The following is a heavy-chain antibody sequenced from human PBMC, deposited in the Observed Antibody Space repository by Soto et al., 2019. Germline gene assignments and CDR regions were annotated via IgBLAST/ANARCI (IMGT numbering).Heavy chain of an antibody. Sequence: GGSLRLFCAASGFNFGVFGMHWVRQASGKGLEWLSVLSYEGSEEYYADSVRGRFTISRDNSKNTLFLQMDSLRVDDTGVYYCALTRRSSLLEVAGPGFEYWGQGTLVTVSS. CDR1: GFNFGVFG. J-gene: IGHJ4*02. CDR3: ALTRRSSLLEVAGPGFEY. CDR2: LSYEGSEE. V-gene: IGHV3-30*03. D-gene: IGHD6-19*01.